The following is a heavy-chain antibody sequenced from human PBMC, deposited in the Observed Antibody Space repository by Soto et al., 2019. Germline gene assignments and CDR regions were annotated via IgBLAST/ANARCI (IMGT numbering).Heavy chain of an antibody. V-gene: IGHV1-69*02. D-gene: IGHD3-3*01. CDR1: GGTFSTYT. CDR3: AFDMSTGVVYVDN. J-gene: IGHJ4*02. Sequence: QVLLVQSGAEVKRPGSSVKVSCKVSGGTFSTYTISWVRQAPGQGLEWMGRIIPMFGLPNHAQKVQGRATITADKSTHTSYIEMTGLTSEDAAVYYCAFDMSTGVVYVDNWGQGTLVTVSS. CDR2: IIPMFGLP.